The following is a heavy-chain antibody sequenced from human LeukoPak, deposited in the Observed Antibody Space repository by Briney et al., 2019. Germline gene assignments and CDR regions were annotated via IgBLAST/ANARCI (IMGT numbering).Heavy chain of an antibody. Sequence: GRSLRLSCADSRFTCSSYWMSWVRQAPGTGLEWEANIKQDGSEKYYVDSVKGRFTISRDNAKNSLYLQMNSLRAEDTAVYYCARDESGSYFLWGQGTLVTVSS. V-gene: IGHV3-7*01. CDR1: RFTCSSYW. CDR3: ARDESGSYFL. CDR2: IKQDGSEK. J-gene: IGHJ4*02. D-gene: IGHD1-26*01.